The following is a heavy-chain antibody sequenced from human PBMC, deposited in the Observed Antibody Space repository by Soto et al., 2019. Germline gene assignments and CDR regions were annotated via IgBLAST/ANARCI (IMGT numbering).Heavy chain of an antibody. Sequence: SETLSLTCAVSGGSISSGGYSWSWIRQPPGKGLEWIGYIYHSGSTYYNPSLKSRVTISVDRSKNQFSLKLSSVTAADTAVYYCASREMATTGTIFDYWGQRTLVTVSS. V-gene: IGHV4-30-2*01. CDR2: IYHSGST. CDR3: ASREMATTGTIFDY. CDR1: GGSISSGGYS. D-gene: IGHD1-1*01. J-gene: IGHJ4*02.